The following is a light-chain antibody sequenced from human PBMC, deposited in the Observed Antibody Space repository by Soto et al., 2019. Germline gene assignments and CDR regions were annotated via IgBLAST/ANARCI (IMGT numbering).Light chain of an antibody. CDR3: QQRYNWPPT. V-gene: IGKV3-11*01. J-gene: IGKJ1*01. CDR2: DTT. CDR1: QSVSGY. Sequence: ETVLTQSPATLSLSPGERATLSCRASQSVSGYLIWYQQKPGQAPRLLITDTTNRATGIPARFSGSGSGTDFTLTISSLEPEDFAIYYCQQRYNWPPTFGQGTKVDIK.